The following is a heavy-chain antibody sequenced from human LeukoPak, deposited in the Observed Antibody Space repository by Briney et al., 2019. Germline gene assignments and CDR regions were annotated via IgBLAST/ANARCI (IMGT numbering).Heavy chain of an antibody. Sequence: GGSLRLSCAASGCTFSSYSMNWDRQAPGKGLEWVSSISSCSNFIYYTDSVQARFTISRDKAKNSLYLQMKSLRAEDTAVYYCARDPSSGWYLKGWFDPWGQGTLVTVSS. CDR3: ARDPSSGWYLKGWFDP. V-gene: IGHV3-21*01. J-gene: IGHJ5*02. CDR2: ISSCSNFI. CDR1: GCTFSSYS. D-gene: IGHD6-19*01.